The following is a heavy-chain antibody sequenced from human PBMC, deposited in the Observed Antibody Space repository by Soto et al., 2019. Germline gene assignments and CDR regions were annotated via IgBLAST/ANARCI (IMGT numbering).Heavy chain of an antibody. D-gene: IGHD3-10*01. J-gene: IGHJ4*02. Sequence: GESLKISCTASGFTFGDYAMSWFRQAPGKGLEWVAFIRSKAYGGTTEYAASVKGRFTISRDDSKTIAYLQMNSLKTEDTAVYYCTRWKGSYSDYWGRGTLVTVSS. CDR1: GFTFGDYA. V-gene: IGHV3-49*03. CDR2: IRSKAYGGTT. CDR3: TRWKGSYSDY.